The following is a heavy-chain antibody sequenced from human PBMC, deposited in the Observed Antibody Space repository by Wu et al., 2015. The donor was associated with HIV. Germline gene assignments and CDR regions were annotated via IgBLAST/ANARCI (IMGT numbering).Heavy chain of an antibody. J-gene: IGHJ4*02. CDR3: ARDRYLYERSGPYFFDH. V-gene: IGHV1-18*01. CDR2: ISGYNANT. Sequence: VHLVQSGAEVKKPGASVKVSCKASGYTFDSYGISWVRQAPGQGLEWMGWISGYNANTHYAQKFQGRVTMTTDTSTSTAYLELRSLRPDDTAVYYCARDRYLYERSGPYFFDHWGQGTLVTVSS. D-gene: IGHD3-22*01. CDR1: GYTFDSYG.